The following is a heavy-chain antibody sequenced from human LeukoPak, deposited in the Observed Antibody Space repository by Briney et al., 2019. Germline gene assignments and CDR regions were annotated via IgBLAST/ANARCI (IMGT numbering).Heavy chain of an antibody. V-gene: IGHV4-59*08. CDR1: GGSISSYY. CDR2: ISYSGST. Sequence: PSETLSLTCSVSGGSISSYYWSWIRQPPGKGLEWIGYISYSGSTKYNPSLKSRVTISVDTSKNQFSLKVSSVTAADTAVYYCARGNGRHGSGNYYADCWGQGTLVTVSS. D-gene: IGHD3-10*01. J-gene: IGHJ4*02. CDR3: ARGNGRHGSGNYYADC.